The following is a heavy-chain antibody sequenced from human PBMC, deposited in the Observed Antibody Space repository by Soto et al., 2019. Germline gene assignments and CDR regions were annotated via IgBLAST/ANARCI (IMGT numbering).Heavy chain of an antibody. CDR1: GYTFTGYY. D-gene: IGHD3-22*01. Sequence: QVQLVQSGAEVKKPGASVRVSCKASGYTFTGYYIHWVRQAPGQGLEWMGWINPNSGGTNYAQQFQGRVTMTRDTSISTAYLDLRSLRSDDTAVYYCARYHVLAGYESSGYYDFWGQGTLVTVSS. CDR3: ARYHVLAGYESSGYYDF. V-gene: IGHV1-2*02. J-gene: IGHJ4*02. CDR2: INPNSGGT.